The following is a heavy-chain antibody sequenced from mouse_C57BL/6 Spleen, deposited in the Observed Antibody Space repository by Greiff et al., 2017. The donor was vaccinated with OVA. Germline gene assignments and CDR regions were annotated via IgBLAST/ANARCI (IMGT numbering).Heavy chain of an antibody. J-gene: IGHJ2*01. V-gene: IGHV1-18*01. Sequence: EVQLQQSGPELVKPGASVKIPCKASGYTFTDYNMDWVKQSHGKSLEWIGDINPNSGGTIYNQKFKGKATLTVDKSSSTAYMELRSLTSEDTAVYYCAKSCPYFDYWGKGTTLTVSS. CDR2: INPNSGGT. CDR3: AKSCPYFDY. CDR1: GYTFTDYN.